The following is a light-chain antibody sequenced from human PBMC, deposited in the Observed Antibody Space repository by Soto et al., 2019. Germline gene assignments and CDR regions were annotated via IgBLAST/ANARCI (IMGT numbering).Light chain of an antibody. Sequence: ETVLTQSPATLSLSPGERATLSCRASQSISSYLAWYQQKPGQAPRLLIYDASNRATGIPARFSGSGSGTDFTLTISSLEPEDFAVYYCQQRSDLPRTFGQGTKVEIK. J-gene: IGKJ1*01. CDR3: QQRSDLPRT. V-gene: IGKV3-11*01. CDR1: QSISSY. CDR2: DAS.